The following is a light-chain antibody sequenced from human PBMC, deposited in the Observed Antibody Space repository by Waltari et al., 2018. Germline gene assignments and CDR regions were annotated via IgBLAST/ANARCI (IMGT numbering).Light chain of an antibody. V-gene: IGLV3-21*04. CDR2: YDR. CDR1: NIGTYS. CDR3: HVWHPHVDPGV. J-gene: IGLJ1*01. Sequence: SYVVTQPPSVSVAPGAPATNTGGGDNIGTYSVHWYQQKAGQAPVLVIFYDRDRPSGIPDRFSGSNSGNTATLTISRVEAGDEARYYCHVWHPHVDPGVFGTGTEVTVL.